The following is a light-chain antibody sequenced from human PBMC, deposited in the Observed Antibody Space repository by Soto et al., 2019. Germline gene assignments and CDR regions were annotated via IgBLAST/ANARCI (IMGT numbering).Light chain of an antibody. J-gene: IGLJ2*01. V-gene: IGLV2-14*03. CDR3: TSWTTSTTMI. CDR1: SSDIGAYNY. Sequence: QPASVSGSPGQSITISCTGTSSDIGAYNYVSWYQQHPGKAPKLMIYDVNIRPSGVSNRFSGSKSGNTASLTISGLQAEDEADYYCTSWTTSTTMIFGGGTKVTVL. CDR2: DVN.